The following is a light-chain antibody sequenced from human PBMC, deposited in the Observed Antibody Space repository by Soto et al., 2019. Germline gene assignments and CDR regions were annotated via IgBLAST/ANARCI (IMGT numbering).Light chain of an antibody. CDR1: QGIDTY. CDR2: AAS. V-gene: IGKV1-27*01. Sequence: DIQMTQSPSSLSASVGDRVTITCRASQGIDTYLAWYQQKPGQVPKLLIYAASTLQSGVPSRFSGSGSGTDFTLTISSLQPEDVATFFCQKHTRAPSTFGPGTKVD. CDR3: QKHTRAPST. J-gene: IGKJ3*01.